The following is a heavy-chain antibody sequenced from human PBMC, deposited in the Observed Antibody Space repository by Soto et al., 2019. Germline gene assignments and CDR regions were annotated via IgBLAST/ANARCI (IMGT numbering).Heavy chain of an antibody. CDR2: IYYSGST. J-gene: IGHJ5*02. Sequence: SETLSLTCTVSGGSISSYYWSWIRQPPGKGLEWIGYIYYSGSTNYNPSLKSRVTISVDTSKNQFSLKLSSVTAADTAVYYCARGKTYYDFWSGYSPNWFDPWGQGTLVTVSS. CDR1: GGSISSYY. CDR3: ARGKTYYDFWSGYSPNWFDP. D-gene: IGHD3-3*01. V-gene: IGHV4-59*12.